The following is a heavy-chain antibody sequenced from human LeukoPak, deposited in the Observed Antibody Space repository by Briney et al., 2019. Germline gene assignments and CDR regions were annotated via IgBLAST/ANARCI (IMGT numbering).Heavy chain of an antibody. D-gene: IGHD2-21*01. V-gene: IGHV4-31*03. J-gene: IGHJ3*01. CDR1: GVSLSSDKYY. CDR2: IHYSGSP. CDR3: ATPYCGAISCLDVFDV. Sequence: PSETLSLTCTVSGVSLSSDKYYWTWIRQRPGKGLEWIGHIHYSGSPSFNPSLKSRVSMSMDTSKSQFSLRLTSVTAADTAVYYCATPYCGAISCLDVFDVWGQGTVVTVSS.